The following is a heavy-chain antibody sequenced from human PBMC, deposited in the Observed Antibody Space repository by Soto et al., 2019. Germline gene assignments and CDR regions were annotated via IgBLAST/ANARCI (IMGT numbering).Heavy chain of an antibody. D-gene: IGHD2-21*01. CDR1: GFTFSTYS. CDR2: ISYTSSTI. Sequence: PXVSLRLSCAASGFTFSTYSMNGVRQAPGKGLEWVSYISYTSSTIYYADSVKGRFTISRDNAKNSLFLQMHSLRDEDTAVYYCARDNGLAGSFDPWGQGTLVTVSS. V-gene: IGHV3-48*02. J-gene: IGHJ5*02. CDR3: ARDNGLAGSFDP.